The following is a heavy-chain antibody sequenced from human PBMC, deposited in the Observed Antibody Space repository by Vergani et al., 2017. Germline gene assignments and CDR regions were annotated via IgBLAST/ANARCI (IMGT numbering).Heavy chain of an antibody. CDR1: GFTFSSYS. D-gene: IGHD6-19*01. Sequence: EVQLVESGGGLVQPGGSLRLSCAASGFTFSSYSMNWVRQAPGKGLEWVSYIRSSSSTIYYADSVKGRFTITRDNAKNSLYLQMNSLRPEDTAVYYCARGRGWYKSYYFDDWGQGTLVTVSS. CDR2: IRSSSSTI. CDR3: ARGRGWYKSYYFDD. V-gene: IGHV3-48*01. J-gene: IGHJ4*02.